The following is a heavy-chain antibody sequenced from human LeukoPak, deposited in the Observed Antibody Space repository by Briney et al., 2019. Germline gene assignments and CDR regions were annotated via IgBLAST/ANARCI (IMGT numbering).Heavy chain of an antibody. CDR3: ARDPESQKGRDGLDY. Sequence: GGSLRLSCVASGFSFSDYWMSWVRQAPGKGLEWVASIKTDRSAKYCVDSLKGRFTISRDNAKNSLYLQMNNLRAEDTAVYYCARDPESQKGRDGLDYWGQGSLVTVAS. J-gene: IGHJ4*02. V-gene: IGHV3-7*01. D-gene: IGHD1-14*01. CDR1: GFSFSDYW. CDR2: IKTDRSAK.